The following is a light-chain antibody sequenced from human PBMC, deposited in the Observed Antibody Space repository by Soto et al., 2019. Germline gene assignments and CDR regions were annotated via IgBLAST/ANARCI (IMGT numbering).Light chain of an antibody. CDR2: DVS. V-gene: IGLV2-14*01. CDR3: SSYTSSSTYV. J-gene: IGLJ1*01. Sequence: QSALTQPASVSGSPGQSITISCTGTSSDVGGYNYVSWYQQHPAKAPKLMIYDVSNRPSGVSNRFSGSKSANTASLTISGLQAEDEADYYCSSYTSSSTYVFGTGTKVTVL. CDR1: SSDVGGYNY.